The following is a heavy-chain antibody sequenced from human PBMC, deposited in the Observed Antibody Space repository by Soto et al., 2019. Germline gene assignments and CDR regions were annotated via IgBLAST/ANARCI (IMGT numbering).Heavy chain of an antibody. J-gene: IGHJ6*02. D-gene: IGHD2-15*01. CDR3: ATPSGVPYGMDV. V-gene: IGHV1-2*04. Sequence: GASVKVSCKASRYTFTGYYMHWVRQAPGQGLEWMGWINPNSGGTNYAQKFQGWVTMTRDTSISTAYMELSRLRSDDTAVYYCATPSGVPYGMDVWGQGTTVTVSS. CDR1: RYTFTGYY. CDR2: INPNSGGT.